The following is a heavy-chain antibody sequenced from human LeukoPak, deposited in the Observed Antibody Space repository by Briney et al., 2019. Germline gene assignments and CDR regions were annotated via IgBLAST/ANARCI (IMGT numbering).Heavy chain of an antibody. D-gene: IGHD3-10*01. CDR1: GGSILSSSYY. CDR3: ARPGITLIRGVSAFEF. J-gene: IGHJ4*02. Sequence: SETLSLTCTVSGGSILSSSYYWGWIRQSPGRGLEWIGSIYYSGSTYYNPSLKSRVTISVDTSKNQFSLKPSSVTATDTAVYYCARPGITLIRGVSAFEFWGQGTLVTAST. V-gene: IGHV4-39*01. CDR2: IYYSGST.